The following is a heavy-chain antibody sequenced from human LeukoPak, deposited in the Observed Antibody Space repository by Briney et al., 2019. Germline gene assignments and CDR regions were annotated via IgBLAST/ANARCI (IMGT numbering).Heavy chain of an antibody. CDR2: SIPIFDRT. D-gene: IGHD3-16*01. CDR3: SGDLNWHHDS. J-gene: IGHJ5*02. Sequence: APVKVSCKASGGTFGSYTINWVRQAPGQGLEWMERSIPIFDRTNYARNFQGRVTITADKSTTTVYMELTSLRSDDTAVYYCSGDLNWHHDSWGQGTLVTVSS. CDR1: GGTFGSYT. V-gene: IGHV1-69*08.